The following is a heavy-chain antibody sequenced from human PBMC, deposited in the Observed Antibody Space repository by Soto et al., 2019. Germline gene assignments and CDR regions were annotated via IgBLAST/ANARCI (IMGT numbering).Heavy chain of an antibody. D-gene: IGHD3-22*01. V-gene: IGHV3-21*01. Sequence: PGGSLRLSCAASGFIFSSYSMNWVRQAPGKGLEWVSSVSSSSSYIYYADSLKGRFTTSRDNAKNSLYLQMNSLRVEDTAVYYCARGGDSSGSWPRYWGQGTLVTVSS. J-gene: IGHJ4*02. CDR1: GFIFSSYS. CDR3: ARGGDSSGSWPRY. CDR2: VSSSSSYI.